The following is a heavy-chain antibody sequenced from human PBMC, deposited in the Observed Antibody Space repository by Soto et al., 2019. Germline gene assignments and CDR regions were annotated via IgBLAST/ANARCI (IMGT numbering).Heavy chain of an antibody. Sequence: GASVKVSCKASGGTFSSYAISWVRQAPGQGLEWMGGIIPIFGTANYAQKFQGRVTITADESTSTAYMELSSLRSEDTAVYYCARGDEQLVFSGWFDPWGQGTPVTVSS. CDR2: IIPIFGTA. D-gene: IGHD6-13*01. V-gene: IGHV1-69*13. CDR1: GGTFSSYA. CDR3: ARGDEQLVFSGWFDP. J-gene: IGHJ5*02.